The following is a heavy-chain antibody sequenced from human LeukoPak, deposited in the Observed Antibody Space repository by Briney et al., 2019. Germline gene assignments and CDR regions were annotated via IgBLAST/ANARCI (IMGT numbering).Heavy chain of an antibody. Sequence: ASVKVSCKASGYTFTSYGISWVRQAPGQGLEWMGWISAYNGNTNYAQKLQGRVTMTTDKSTSTAYMELSNLRSEDTAVYYCARDRPYCSSTSCSEYFQHWGQGTLVTVSS. CDR2: ISAYNGNT. V-gene: IGHV1-18*01. CDR1: GYTFTSYG. D-gene: IGHD2-2*01. J-gene: IGHJ1*01. CDR3: ARDRPYCSSTSCSEYFQH.